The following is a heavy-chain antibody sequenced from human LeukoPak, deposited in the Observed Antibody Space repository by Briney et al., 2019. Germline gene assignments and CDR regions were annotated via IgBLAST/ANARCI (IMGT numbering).Heavy chain of an antibody. J-gene: IGHJ4*02. CDR2: ISGSGGGT. CDR1: GFFFSTYA. D-gene: IGHD3-3*02. V-gene: IGHV3-23*01. Sequence: QAGGSLRLSCAASGFFFSTYAMSWVRQAPGKGLEWVSAISGSGGGTYYADSVKGRFTISRDNSKNTLYLQMNSLRAEDTAVYYCAKATLGLVFAPIDYWGQGTLVTVSS. CDR3: AKATLGLVFAPIDY.